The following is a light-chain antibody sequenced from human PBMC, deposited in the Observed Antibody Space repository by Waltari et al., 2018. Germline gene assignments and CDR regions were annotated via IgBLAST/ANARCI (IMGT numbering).Light chain of an antibody. J-gene: IGKJ4*01. V-gene: IGKV3-15*01. CDR1: QYVSSN. CDR2: VAS. Sequence: DIVMTQSPATLSVPPGERATLPCRASQYVSSNLAWYQQTPGQAPRLLIYVASTRATGIPARFSGGGSGTEFTLTISSLQSEDFAVYYCQQYHNWPPLTFGGGTKVEIK. CDR3: QQYHNWPPLT.